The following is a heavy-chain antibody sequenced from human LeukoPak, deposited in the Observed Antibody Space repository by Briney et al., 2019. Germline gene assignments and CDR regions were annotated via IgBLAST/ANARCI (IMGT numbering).Heavy chain of an antibody. J-gene: IGHJ6*02. CDR3: AKDVCGGDCYSRYYYGMDV. D-gene: IGHD2-21*02. V-gene: IGHV3-23*01. CDR1: GFIFSSYA. CDR2: ISGSGGST. Sequence: PGGSLRLSCVASGFIFSSYAMSWVRQAPGKGLEWVSAISGSGGSTYYADSVKGRFTISRDNSKNTLYLQMNSLRAEDTAVYYCAKDVCGGDCYSRYYYGMDVWGQGTTVTVSS.